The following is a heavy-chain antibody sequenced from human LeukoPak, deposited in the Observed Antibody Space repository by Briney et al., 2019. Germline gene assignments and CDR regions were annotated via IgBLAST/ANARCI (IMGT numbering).Heavy chain of an antibody. V-gene: IGHV4-39*07. D-gene: IGHD3-22*01. CDR2: IYYSGST. J-gene: IGHJ4*02. CDR3: ASTDNSGYYYLT. Sequence: SETLSLTCNVSGGSISSSSYYWGWIRQPPGKGLEWIGSIYYSGSTYYNPSLKSRVTMSVDTSKSQFSPNLTSVTAADTAVYYCASTDNSGYYYLTWGQGTLVTVSS. CDR1: GGSISSSSYY.